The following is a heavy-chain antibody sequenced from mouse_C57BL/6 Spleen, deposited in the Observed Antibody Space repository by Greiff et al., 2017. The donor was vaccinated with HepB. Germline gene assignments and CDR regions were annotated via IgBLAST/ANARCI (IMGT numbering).Heavy chain of an antibody. V-gene: IGHV1-15*01. CDR3: TRAGGYGYDGFAY. CDR2: IDPETGGT. D-gene: IGHD2-2*01. CDR1: GYTFTDYE. Sequence: VQLQQSGAELVRPGASVTLSCKASGYTFTDYEMHWVKQTPVHGLEWIGAIDPETGGTAYNQKFKGKAILTADKSSSTAYMELRSLTSEDSAVDYCTRAGGYGYDGFAYWGQGTLVTVSA. J-gene: IGHJ3*01.